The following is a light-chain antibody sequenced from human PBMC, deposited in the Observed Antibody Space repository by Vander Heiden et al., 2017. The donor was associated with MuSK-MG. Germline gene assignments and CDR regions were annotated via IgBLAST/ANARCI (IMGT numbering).Light chain of an antibody. J-gene: IGKJ1*01. Sequence: DIQMTQSPSTLSASVGDRITITCRASQTISSWLAWYQQKPGKAPKLLIYTASSLQSGVPSRFSGSGSGTEFTLTISSLQPDDFATYHCQQYNSWTFGQGTKVEIK. CDR1: QTISSW. CDR3: QQYNSWT. V-gene: IGKV1-5*03. CDR2: TAS.